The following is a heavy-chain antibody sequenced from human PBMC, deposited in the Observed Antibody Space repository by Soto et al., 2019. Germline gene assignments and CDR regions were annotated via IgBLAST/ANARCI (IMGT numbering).Heavy chain of an antibody. CDR2: INPSGGTT. J-gene: IGHJ4*02. D-gene: IGHD2-15*01. CDR3: ARVRGGGSEYFFDY. Sequence: ASVKVSCKASGYTFTRYNVHWVRQAPGQGLEWMAIINPSGGTTYYVQKFEGRVTLTTDTSTSTVYMELSSLRSDDTTVYYCARVRGGGSEYFFDYWGQGTLVTVSS. CDR1: GYTFTRYN. V-gene: IGHV1-46*01.